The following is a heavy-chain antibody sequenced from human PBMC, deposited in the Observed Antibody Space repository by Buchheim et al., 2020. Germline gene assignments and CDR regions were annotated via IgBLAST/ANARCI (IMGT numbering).Heavy chain of an antibody. J-gene: IGHJ6*02. CDR3: AKVNGSGRWHYYYGMDV. V-gene: IGHV3-23*01. CDR2: ISGSGGST. Sequence: EVQLLESGGGLVQPGGSLRLSCAASGFTFSSYAMSWVRQAPGKGLEWVSAISGSGGSTYYADSVKGRFTISRDISKNTLYLQMNSLRAEDTAVYYCAKVNGSGRWHYYYGMDVWGQGTT. D-gene: IGHD3-10*01. CDR1: GFTFSSYA.